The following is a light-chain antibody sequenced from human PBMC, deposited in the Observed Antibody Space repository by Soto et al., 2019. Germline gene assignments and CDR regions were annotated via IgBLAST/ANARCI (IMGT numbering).Light chain of an antibody. V-gene: IGKV1-39*01. Sequence: DIQMTQAPSALSACVAHSVTISCRASQGVSSKVNWYQQKPGRAPKLLIHSASTLSSGVSTRFSGRRSGTDFTLTISRLQPEDFGTYYCQQFYNYPRTFGQGTKVDIK. J-gene: IGKJ1*01. CDR2: SAS. CDR3: QQFYNYPRT. CDR1: QGVSSK.